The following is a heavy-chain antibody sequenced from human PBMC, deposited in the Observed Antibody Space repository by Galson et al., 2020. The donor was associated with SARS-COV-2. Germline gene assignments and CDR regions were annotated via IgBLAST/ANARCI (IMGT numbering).Heavy chain of an antibody. J-gene: IGHJ6*02. V-gene: IGHV3-23*01. CDR3: AKGLSRAVYGMDV. CDR2: ISGSVTKT. Sequence: GESLKISCAASGFRFSLYAMNWVRQAPGKGLEWVSSISGSVTKTYYADSVKGRFTISRDDSKSTMFLQMNSLRADDTAVYYCAKGLSRAVYGMDVWGQGTTVTVSS. CDR1: GFRFSLYA. D-gene: IGHD6-19*01.